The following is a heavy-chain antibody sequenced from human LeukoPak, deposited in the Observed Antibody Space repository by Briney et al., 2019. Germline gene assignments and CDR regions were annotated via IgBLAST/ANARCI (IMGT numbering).Heavy chain of an antibody. CDR3: ARESYWNYDY. Sequence: GGSLRLSCAASGFTFSDYYMTWIRQAPGKGLEWVSYITSSGGTDYADSVKGRFTISRDNAKNSLYLQMNSLRAEDTAIYYCARESYWNYDYWGQGTLVTVSS. CDR1: GFTFSDYY. J-gene: IGHJ4*02. V-gene: IGHV3-11*04. CDR2: ITSSGGT. D-gene: IGHD1-7*01.